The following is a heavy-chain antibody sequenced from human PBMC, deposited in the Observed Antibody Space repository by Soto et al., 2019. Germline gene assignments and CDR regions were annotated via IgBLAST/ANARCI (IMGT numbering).Heavy chain of an antibody. CDR3: ARDPGGSWSNRYFYYGLDV. CDR1: AFSISSGFY. V-gene: IGHV4-38-2*02. J-gene: IGHJ6*02. D-gene: IGHD3-16*01. CDR2: IYYSGST. Sequence: SETLSLTCTVSAFSISSGFYWGWIRPPPGKGLEWIGDIYYSGSTNYTPSLKTRVTISADTSKNEFSLQLSPVTAADTAVYFCARDPGGSWSNRYFYYGLDVWGQGTTVTVAS.